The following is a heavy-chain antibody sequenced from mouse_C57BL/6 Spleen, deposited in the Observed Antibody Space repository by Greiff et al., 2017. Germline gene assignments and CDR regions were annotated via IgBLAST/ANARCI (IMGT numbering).Heavy chain of an antibody. V-gene: IGHV1-7*01. CDR1: GYTFPSYW. J-gene: IGHJ3*01. D-gene: IGHD2-4*01. Sequence: QVHVKQSGAELAKPGASVKLSCKASGYTFPSYWMHWVKQRPGQGLEWIGYINPSSGYPKYNQKFKDKATLTADKSSSTAYMQLSSLTYEDSSVYYCATYDYDETRFADWGQGTLVTVSA. CDR2: INPSSGYP. CDR3: ATYDYDETRFAD.